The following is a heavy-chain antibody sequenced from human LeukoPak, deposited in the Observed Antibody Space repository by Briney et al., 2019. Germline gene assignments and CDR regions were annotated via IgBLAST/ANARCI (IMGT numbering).Heavy chain of an antibody. CDR2: IEQDGGEK. CDR1: GFTFSSYW. J-gene: IGHJ4*02. D-gene: IGHD3-16*01. Sequence: PGGSLRLSCAASGFTFSSYWMTWVRQAPGKGLEWVANIEQDGGEKYYVDSPKGRFTISRDNAKNSLYLQMISLRAEDTAMYYCARRGLGNYFDYWGQGTLVTVSS. CDR3: ARRGLGNYFDY. V-gene: IGHV3-7*01.